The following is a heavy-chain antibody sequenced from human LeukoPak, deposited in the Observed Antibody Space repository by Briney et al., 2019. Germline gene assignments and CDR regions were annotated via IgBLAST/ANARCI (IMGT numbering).Heavy chain of an antibody. D-gene: IGHD3-22*01. V-gene: IGHV4-34*01. Sequence: SETLSLTCAVYGGSFSGYYWSWIRQPPGKGLEWIGEINHSGSTNYNPSLKSRVTISVDTSKNQFSLKLSSVTAADTAVYYCARGSGYYLSLPFDYWGQGTLVTVTS. CDR3: ARGSGYYLSLPFDY. CDR1: GGSFSGYY. J-gene: IGHJ4*02. CDR2: INHSGST.